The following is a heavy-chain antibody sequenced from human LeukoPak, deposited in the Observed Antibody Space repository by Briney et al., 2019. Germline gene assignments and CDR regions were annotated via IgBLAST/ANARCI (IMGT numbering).Heavy chain of an antibody. V-gene: IGHV4-34*01. J-gene: IGHJ4*02. Sequence: PSETLSLTCAVYGGSFSGYYWSWIRQPPGKGLEWIGEINHSGSTNYNPSLKSRVTISVDTSKNQFSLKLSSVPAADTAVYYCARPYCSSTSCPWRYWGQGTLVTVSS. D-gene: IGHD2-2*01. CDR3: ARPYCSSTSCPWRY. CDR2: INHSGST. CDR1: GGSFSGYY.